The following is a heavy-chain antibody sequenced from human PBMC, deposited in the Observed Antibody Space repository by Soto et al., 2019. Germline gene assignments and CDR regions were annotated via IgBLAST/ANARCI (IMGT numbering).Heavy chain of an antibody. D-gene: IGHD3-9*01. CDR1: GYTFTSFY. J-gene: IGHJ4*02. CDR2: INPSGGTT. V-gene: IGHV1-46*03. CDR3: TRERAYFDILSGYPDS. Sequence: QVQLVQSGTEAKKPGASVKVSCRTSGYTFTSFYVHWVRQAPGQGLERMGVINPSGGTTTFAQKFQGRVTMTRDTSTRTVYMELRSLRSEDTAVYFCTRERAYFDILSGYPDSWGQGTLVTVSS.